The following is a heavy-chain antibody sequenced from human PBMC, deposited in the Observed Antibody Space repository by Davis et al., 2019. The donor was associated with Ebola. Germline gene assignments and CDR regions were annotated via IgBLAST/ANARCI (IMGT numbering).Heavy chain of an antibody. J-gene: IGHJ6*04. CDR3: ARAYYFGSGSYKDRNYYYGMDV. CDR2: ISSSSSYI. Sequence: GESLKISCAASGFTFSSYSMNWVRQAPGKGLEWVSSISSSSSYIYYADSVKGRFTISRDNAKNSLYLQMNSLRDEDTAVYYCARAYYFGSGSYKDRNYYYGMDVWGKGTTVTVSS. D-gene: IGHD3-10*01. V-gene: IGHV3-21*01. CDR1: GFTFSSYS.